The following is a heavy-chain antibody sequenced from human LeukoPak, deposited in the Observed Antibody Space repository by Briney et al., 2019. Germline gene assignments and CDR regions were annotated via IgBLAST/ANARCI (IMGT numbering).Heavy chain of an antibody. CDR1: GGSFSGYY. Sequence: SETLSLTCAVYGGSFSGYYWSWIRQPPGKGLEWIGEINHSGSTNYNPSLKSRVTISVDTSKNQFSLKLSSVTAADTAVYYCARGGYCSGGSCSYFDCWGQGTLVTVSS. J-gene: IGHJ4*02. CDR2: INHSGST. D-gene: IGHD2-15*01. V-gene: IGHV4-34*01. CDR3: ARGGYCSGGSCSYFDC.